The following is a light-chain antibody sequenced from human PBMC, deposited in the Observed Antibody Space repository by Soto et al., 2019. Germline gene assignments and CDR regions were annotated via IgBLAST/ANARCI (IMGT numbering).Light chain of an antibody. CDR3: QQYGSFSTIT. CDR2: DAS. Sequence: DIQMTQSPSTLSASAGDRVTITCRASRSISNWLAWYQQRPGIAPKLLIFDASILQSGVPSRFGGSGSGTEFTLSISRLQTDDFATYYCQQYGSFSTITFGGGTKVDFK. CDR1: RSISNW. J-gene: IGKJ4*01. V-gene: IGKV1-5*01.